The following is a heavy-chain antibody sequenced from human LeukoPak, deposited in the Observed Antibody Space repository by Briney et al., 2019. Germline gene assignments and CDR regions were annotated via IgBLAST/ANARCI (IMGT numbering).Heavy chain of an antibody. V-gene: IGHV4-30-4*08. J-gene: IGHJ6*03. Sequence: PSQTLSLTCTVSGGSISSGDYYWSWIRQPPGKGLEWIGYIYYSGSTYYNPSLKSRVTISVDTSKNQFSLKLSSVTAADTAVYYCARERRDIVVVPAAHYYYYYYMDVWGKGTTVTVPS. CDR2: IYYSGST. CDR3: ARERRDIVVVPAAHYYYYYYMDV. D-gene: IGHD2-2*01. CDR1: GGSISSGDYY.